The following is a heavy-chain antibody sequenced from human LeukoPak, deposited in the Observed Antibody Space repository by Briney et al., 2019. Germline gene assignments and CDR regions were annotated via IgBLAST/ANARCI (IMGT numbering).Heavy chain of an antibody. V-gene: IGHV3-11*05. J-gene: IGHJ4*02. CDR1: GFTFSDYY. CDR3: ARARYCSSTSCYEFDY. Sequence: AGGSLRLSCAASGFTFSDYYMSWIRQAPGKGLEWVSYISSSSSYTNYADSVKGRFTISRDNAKNSLYLQMNSLRAEDTAVYYCARARYCSSTSCYEFDYWGQGTLVTVSS. D-gene: IGHD2-2*01. CDR2: ISSSSSYT.